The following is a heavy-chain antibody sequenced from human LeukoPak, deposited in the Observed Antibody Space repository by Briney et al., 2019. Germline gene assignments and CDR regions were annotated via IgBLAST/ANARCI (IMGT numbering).Heavy chain of an antibody. D-gene: IGHD1-26*01. V-gene: IGHV3-53*01. Sequence: GGSLRLSCAASGFSVSNYYMSWVRQAPGKGLEWVSVIYSGGNTYYTDSVKGRFTISRDNSKNTLYLQMNSLRAEDTAVYYCARDFGGSYGFDYWGQGTLVTVSS. CDR2: IYSGGNT. J-gene: IGHJ4*02. CDR1: GFSVSNYY. CDR3: ARDFGGSYGFDY.